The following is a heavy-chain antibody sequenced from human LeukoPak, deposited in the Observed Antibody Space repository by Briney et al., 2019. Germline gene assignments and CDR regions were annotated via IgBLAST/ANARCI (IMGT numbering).Heavy chain of an antibody. V-gene: IGHV3-20*01. CDR1: GFTFDDYG. Sequence: PGGSLRLSCAASGFTFDDYGMSWVRQAPGKGLEWVSGTNWNGGSTGYADSVKGRFTISRDNAKNSLYLQMNSLRAEDTALYHCARDLVSDYYGSGSYSPNWFDPWGQGTLVTVSS. J-gene: IGHJ5*02. D-gene: IGHD3-10*01. CDR2: TNWNGGST. CDR3: ARDLVSDYYGSGSYSPNWFDP.